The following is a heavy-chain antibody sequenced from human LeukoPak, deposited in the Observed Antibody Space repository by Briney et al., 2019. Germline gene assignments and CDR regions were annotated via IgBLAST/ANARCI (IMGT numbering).Heavy chain of an antibody. V-gene: IGHV3-30-3*02. CDR3: AKSFGYSRSWFDY. J-gene: IGHJ4*02. D-gene: IGHD6-13*01. CDR1: GFTFSSYA. Sequence: GRSLRLSCAASGFTFSSYAMHCVRQAPGKGLEWVAVISYDGSNKFYADSVKGRFTISRDNSKNTLYLQMNSLRAEDTAVYYCAKSFGYSRSWFDYWGQGTPVTVSS. CDR2: ISYDGSNK.